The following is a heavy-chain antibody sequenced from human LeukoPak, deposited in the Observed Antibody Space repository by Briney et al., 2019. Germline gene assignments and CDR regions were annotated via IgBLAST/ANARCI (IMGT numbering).Heavy chain of an antibody. J-gene: IGHJ4*02. V-gene: IGHV3-30*02. CDR1: GFTFSSYG. CDR2: IRYDGSDK. CDR3: AKDSYSSGWADY. Sequence: GGSLRLSCAASGFTFSSYGMHWVRQAPGKGLEWVAFIRYDGSDKYYADSVKGRFTISRDNSKDTLYLQMNSLRAEDTAVYYCAKDSYSSGWADYWGQGTLVTVSS. D-gene: IGHD6-19*01.